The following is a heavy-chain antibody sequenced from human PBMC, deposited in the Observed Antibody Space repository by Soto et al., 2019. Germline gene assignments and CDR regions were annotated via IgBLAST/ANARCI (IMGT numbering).Heavy chain of an antibody. CDR2: INHSGST. CDR3: ERAPPEYSSWFGSDY. CDR1: CGTFSGYY. D-gene: IGHD6-6*01. V-gene: IGHV4-34*01. J-gene: IGHJ4*02. Sequence: SETLPLPYXVXCGTFSGYYWSRIRQPPGKGLEWIGEINHSGSTNYNPSLKSRVTISVDTSKNQFSLKLSSVTAADTAVYYCERAPPEYSSWFGSDYWGQGTLVTVSS.